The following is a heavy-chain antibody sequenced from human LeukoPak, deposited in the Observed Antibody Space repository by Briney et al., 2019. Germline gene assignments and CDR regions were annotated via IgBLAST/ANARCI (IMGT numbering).Heavy chain of an antibody. CDR2: IYSGGTT. CDR1: GFSVSSNY. J-gene: IGHJ6*02. Sequence: GGSLRLSCAASGFSVSSNYMSWVRQAPGKGLEWVSFIYSGGTTYCADSVKGRFTISRDTSMNTLYLQMNSLRAEDTATYYCARVGDFWSYYYYNMDVWGQGTTVTVSS. V-gene: IGHV3-53*01. D-gene: IGHD3-3*01. CDR3: ARVGDFWSYYYYNMDV.